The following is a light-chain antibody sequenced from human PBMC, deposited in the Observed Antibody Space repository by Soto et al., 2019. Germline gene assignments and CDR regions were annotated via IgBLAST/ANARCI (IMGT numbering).Light chain of an antibody. CDR2: DAS. V-gene: IGKV3-15*01. CDR3: QQYGSSPT. CDR1: QSVSSN. J-gene: IGKJ4*01. Sequence: EIVMTQSLATLSVSPGERATLSFRASQSVSSNLAWYQQKPGQAPRLLIYDASTRATVIPARFSGSGSGTDFTLTISRLEPEDFAVYYSQQYGSSPTFGGGTKVDIK.